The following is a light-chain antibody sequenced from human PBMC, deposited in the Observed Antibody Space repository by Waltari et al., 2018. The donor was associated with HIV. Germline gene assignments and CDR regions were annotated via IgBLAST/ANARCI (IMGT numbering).Light chain of an antibody. J-gene: IGLJ2*01. CDR1: SGHSSYA. Sequence: QLVLTQSPSASASLGASVKLTCTLSSGHSSYAIAWHQQQPEKGPRYLMKLNSDGSHSKGDGIPDRFSGSSSGAERYLTISSLQSEDEAECDCQTWDTGILFGGGTKLTVL. CDR2: LNSDGSH. CDR3: QTWDTGIL. V-gene: IGLV4-69*01.